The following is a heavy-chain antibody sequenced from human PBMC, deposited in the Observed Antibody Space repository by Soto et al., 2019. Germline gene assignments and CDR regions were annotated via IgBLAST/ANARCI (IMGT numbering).Heavy chain of an antibody. J-gene: IGHJ6*02. CDR1: GGTLSSYA. CDR3: ARAVGGYNAPYGMDV. V-gene: IGHV1-69*13. Sequence: ASVKVSCKASGGTLSSYAISWVRQAPGQGLEWMGGIIPISGTANYAQKFQGRVTITADESTSTAYMELSSLRSEDTAMYYCARAVGGYNAPYGMDVWGQGTTVTVSS. D-gene: IGHD1-26*01. CDR2: IIPISGTA.